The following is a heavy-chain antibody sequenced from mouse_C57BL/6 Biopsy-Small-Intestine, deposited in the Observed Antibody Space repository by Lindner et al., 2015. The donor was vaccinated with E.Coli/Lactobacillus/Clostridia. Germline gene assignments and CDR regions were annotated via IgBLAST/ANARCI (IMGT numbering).Heavy chain of an antibody. V-gene: IGHV1-74*01. CDR3: VRDWDGSNDLFDP. D-gene: IGHD2-12*01. Sequence: SVKVSCKASGYTFTTYGISWVRQAPGQGLEWMGWISTYDDDRNYEQKFQGRVTLTTDTSTGTAYMELRSLRSDDTAIYYCVRDWDGSNDLFDPWGQGTLVIVSS. CDR2: ISTYDDDR. J-gene: IGHJ4*01. CDR1: GYTFTTYG.